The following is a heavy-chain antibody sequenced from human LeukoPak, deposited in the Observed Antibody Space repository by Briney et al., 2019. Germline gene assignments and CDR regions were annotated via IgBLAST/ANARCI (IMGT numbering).Heavy chain of an antibody. D-gene: IGHD6-19*01. V-gene: IGHV3-30*03. CDR2: MSYGGDI. J-gene: IGHJ4*02. CDR1: GFAFSTYG. Sequence: GGSLRLSCIASGFAFSTYGMHWVRQAPGKGLEWVAIMSYGGDIQYTDSVKGRFTISRDNSKNTLYLQMNSLRAEDTAVYYCAREGYSSGSIDYWGQGTLVTVSS. CDR3: AREGYSSGSIDY.